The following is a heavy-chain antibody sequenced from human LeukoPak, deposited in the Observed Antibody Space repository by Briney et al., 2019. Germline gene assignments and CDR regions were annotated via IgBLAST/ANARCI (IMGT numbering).Heavy chain of an antibody. V-gene: IGHV4-39*07. Sequence: SETLSLTCTVSGGSISSSSYYWGWIRQPPGKGLEWIGSIYYSGSTYYNPSLKSRVTISVDTSKNQFSLKLSSVTAADTAVYYCARDKTRYYGSGFDYWGQGTLVTVSS. J-gene: IGHJ4*02. D-gene: IGHD3-10*01. CDR2: IYYSGST. CDR1: GGSISSSSYY. CDR3: ARDKTRYYGSGFDY.